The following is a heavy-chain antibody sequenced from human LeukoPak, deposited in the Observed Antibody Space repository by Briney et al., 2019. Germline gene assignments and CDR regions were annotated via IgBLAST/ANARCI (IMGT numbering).Heavy chain of an antibody. D-gene: IGHD3-3*01. CDR3: ARHSNTIFGVSWYFDL. J-gene: IGHJ2*01. CDR2: IYYSGST. V-gene: IGHV4-39*01. CDR1: GGSISSSSYY. Sequence: PSETLSLTCTVSGGSISSSSYYWGWIRQPPGKGLEWIGSIYYSGSTYYNPSPKSRVTISVDTSKNQFSLKLSSVTAADTAVYYCARHSNTIFGVSWYFDLWGRGTLVTVSS.